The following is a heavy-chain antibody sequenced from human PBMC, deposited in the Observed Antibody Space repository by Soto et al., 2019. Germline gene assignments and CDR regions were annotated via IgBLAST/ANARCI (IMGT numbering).Heavy chain of an antibody. CDR1: GESFSGQY. V-gene: IGHV4-34*01. Sequence: QVQLQQWGAGLLKPSETLSLTCAVYGESFSGQYWSWIRQPPGEGLEWIGEINRNGRANYNPSLKSRVSLTTDPSKDHFSLKKISMTAADTTVYYCVTAAFQGHQVEGQPPTSQPREYWGQGILFTVSS. D-gene: IGHD1-1*01. CDR3: VTAAFQGHQVEGQPPTSQPREY. J-gene: IGHJ4*02. CDR2: INRNGRA.